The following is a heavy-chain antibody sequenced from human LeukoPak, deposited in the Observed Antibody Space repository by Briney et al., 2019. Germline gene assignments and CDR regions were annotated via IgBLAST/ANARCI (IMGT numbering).Heavy chain of an antibody. Sequence: GDSLKISCRGSGYSFSLFWIAWVRQMPGKGLEWMGIIYPGDSDTRYSPSFQGQVTISADKSISTAYLQWSSLKASDTAIYYCARRPDILTAGDYWGQGTLVTVSS. D-gene: IGHD3-9*01. V-gene: IGHV5-51*01. J-gene: IGHJ4*02. CDR2: IYPGDSDT. CDR1: GYSFSLFW. CDR3: ARRPDILTAGDY.